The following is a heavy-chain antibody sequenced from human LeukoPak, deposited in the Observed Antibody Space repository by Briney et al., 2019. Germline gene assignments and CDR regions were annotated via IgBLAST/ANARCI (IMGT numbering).Heavy chain of an antibody. CDR1: GLTFNNYV. CDR3: AKEVPYLDY. D-gene: IGHD1-1*01. CDR2: ISSSGRST. Sequence: GGSLRLSCATSGLTFNNYVMTWVRQAPEKGLEWVSSISSSGRSTYYADSVRGRFTISRDNSKNTLFLHMNTLRADDTAVYYCAKEVPYLDYWGRGTLVTVSS. J-gene: IGHJ4*02. V-gene: IGHV3-23*01.